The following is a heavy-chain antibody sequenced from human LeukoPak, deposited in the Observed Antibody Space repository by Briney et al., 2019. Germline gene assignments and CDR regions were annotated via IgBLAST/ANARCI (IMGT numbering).Heavy chain of an antibody. CDR2: IYYSGST. V-gene: IGHV4-59*01. CDR1: GGSISSYY. J-gene: IGHJ4*02. CDR3: ARAVHMARLIHYFDY. D-gene: IGHD3-16*01. Sequence: PSETLSLTCTVSGGSISSYYWSWIRQPPGKGLEWIGYIYYSGSTNYNPSLKSRVTISVDTSKNQFSLKLSSVTAADTAVYYCARAVHMARLIHYFDYWGQGTLVTVSS.